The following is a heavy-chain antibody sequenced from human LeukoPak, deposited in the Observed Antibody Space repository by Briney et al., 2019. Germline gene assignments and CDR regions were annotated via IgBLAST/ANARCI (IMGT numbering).Heavy chain of an antibody. J-gene: IGHJ6*03. CDR2: FDPEDGET. CDR1: GYTLTELS. CDR3: AKDGYYYGSGSWNYYYMDV. Sequence: ASVKVSCKVSGYTLTELSMHWVRQAPGKGLEWMGGFDPEDGETIYAQKFQGRVTMTEDTSTDTAYMELSSLRAEDTAVYYCAKDGYYYGSGSWNYYYMDVWGKGTTVTVSS. D-gene: IGHD3-10*01. V-gene: IGHV1-24*01.